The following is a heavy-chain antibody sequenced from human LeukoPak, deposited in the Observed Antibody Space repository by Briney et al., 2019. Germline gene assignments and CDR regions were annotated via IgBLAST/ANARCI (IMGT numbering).Heavy chain of an antibody. CDR2: IIPIFGTA. CDR1: GGTFSSYA. CDR3: ARRYCSSTSCYNVAFDI. J-gene: IGHJ3*02. D-gene: IGHD2-2*02. V-gene: IGHV1-69*05. Sequence: SSVKVSCKASGGTFSSYAISWVRQAPGQGLEWMGGIIPIFGTANYAQKFQGRVTITTDESTSTAYMELSSLRPEDTAVYYCARRYCSSTSCYNVAFDIWGQGTMVTVSS.